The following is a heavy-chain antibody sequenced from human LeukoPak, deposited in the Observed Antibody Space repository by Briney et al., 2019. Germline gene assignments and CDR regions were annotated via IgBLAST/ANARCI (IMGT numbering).Heavy chain of an antibody. J-gene: IGHJ3*02. CDR3: AKSIRTVTSSGAFDI. CDR2: ISYDGSNK. V-gene: IGHV3-30-3*02. D-gene: IGHD4-17*01. Sequence: PGGSLRLSCAASGFTFSSYAMHWVRQAPGKGLEWVAVISYDGSNKYYADSVKGRFTISRDNSKNTLYLQMNSLRAEDTAVYYCAKSIRTVTSSGAFDIWGQGTMVTVSS. CDR1: GFTFSSYA.